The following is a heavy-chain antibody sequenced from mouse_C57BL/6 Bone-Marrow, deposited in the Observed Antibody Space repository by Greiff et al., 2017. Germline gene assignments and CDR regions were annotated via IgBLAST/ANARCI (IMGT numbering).Heavy chain of an antibody. V-gene: IGHV1-53*01. CDR3: ARTGYYGSRNFDY. CDR1: GYTFTSYW. J-gene: IGHJ2*01. Sequence: QVQLQQPGTELVKPGASVKLSCKASGYTFTSYWMHWVKQRPGQGLEWIGNINPSNGGTTYNEKFKSKATLTVDKSSSTAYMQLSSLTSEDSAVYYWARTGYYGSRNFDYWGQGTTLTVSS. D-gene: IGHD1-1*01. CDR2: INPSNGGT.